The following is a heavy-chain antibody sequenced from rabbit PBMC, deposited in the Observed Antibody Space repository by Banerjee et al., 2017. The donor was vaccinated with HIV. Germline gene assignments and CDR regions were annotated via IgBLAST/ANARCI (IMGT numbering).Heavy chain of an antibody. CDR2: IYAGSSGST. D-gene: IGHD4-1*01. V-gene: IGHV1S45*01. J-gene: IGHJ4*01. CDR3: ARDLAGVIGWNFNL. CDR1: GLDFSSSYW. Sequence: QEQLEESGGDLVKPEGSLTLTCTASGLDFSSSYWICWVRQAPGKGLEWIACIYAGSSGSTQYANWAKGRFIISKISSTTVTLQMTSLTAADTATYFCARDLAGVIGWNFNLWGPGTLVTVS.